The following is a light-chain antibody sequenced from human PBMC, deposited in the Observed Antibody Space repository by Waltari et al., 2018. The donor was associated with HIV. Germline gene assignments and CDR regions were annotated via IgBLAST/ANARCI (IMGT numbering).Light chain of an antibody. Sequence: QSVLTQPPSVSGAPGQRVTISCTGSSSNLGAGYDVHLYQQLPGTAPKLLIYGSTNRPSGVPDRFSGSKSGTSASLAITGLQAEDEADYYCQSYDSSLSALYVFGTGTKVTVL. CDR2: GST. CDR1: SSNLGAGYD. J-gene: IGLJ1*01. CDR3: QSYDSSLSALYV. V-gene: IGLV1-40*01.